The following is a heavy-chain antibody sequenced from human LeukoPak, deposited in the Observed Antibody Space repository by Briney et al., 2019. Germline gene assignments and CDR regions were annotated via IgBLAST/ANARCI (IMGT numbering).Heavy chain of an antibody. D-gene: IGHD3-3*01. Sequence: PSETLSLTCAVYGGSFSGYYWSWIRQPPGKGLEWIGEINHSGSTNYNPSLKSRVTISVDTSKNQFSLKLSSVTAADTAVYYCARRAPIFGVVIRPNTLSMDVWGKGTTVTVSS. V-gene: IGHV4-34*01. CDR3: ARRAPIFGVVIRPNTLSMDV. CDR1: GGSFSGYY. CDR2: INHSGST. J-gene: IGHJ6*03.